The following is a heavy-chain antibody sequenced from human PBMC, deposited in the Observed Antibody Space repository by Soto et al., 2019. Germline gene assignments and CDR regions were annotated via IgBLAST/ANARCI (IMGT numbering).Heavy chain of an antibody. D-gene: IGHD1-7*01. CDR3: ASRDPGTSVDY. CDR2: IYRTGST. V-gene: IGHV4-4*02. Sequence: QVQLQESGPGLVKPSGTLSLTCAVSGGSFTSNNWWTWVRQPPGQGLEWIGEIYRTGSTNYNPSLKSRLTISLDKSENPFSLKVTSLTAADTAVYYCASRDPGTSVDYWGQGTLVTVSS. J-gene: IGHJ4*02. CDR1: GGSFTSNNW.